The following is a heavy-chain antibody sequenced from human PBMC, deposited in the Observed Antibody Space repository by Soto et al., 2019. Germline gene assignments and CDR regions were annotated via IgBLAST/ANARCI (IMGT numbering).Heavy chain of an antibody. V-gene: IGHV3-9*01. CDR1: GFSFDDYG. J-gene: IGHJ4*02. D-gene: IGHD2-2*03. CDR3: AKDNDLDRDGPFDY. Sequence: EVQLVESGGGSVQPGRSLRLSCAASGFSFDDYGMHWVRQGPGKGLEWVSGISWNSGDIYYADSVKGRFTISRDNAKRSLYLQMNSLRPEDTALYYCAKDNDLDRDGPFDYWGQGILVTVPS. CDR2: ISWNSGDI.